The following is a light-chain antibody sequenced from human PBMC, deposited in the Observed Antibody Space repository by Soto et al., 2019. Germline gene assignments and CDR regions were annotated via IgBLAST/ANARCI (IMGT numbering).Light chain of an antibody. V-gene: IGLV2-14*01. J-gene: IGLJ1*01. Sequence: QSVLTQPASVSGSPGQSIAISCTGTSSDVGGYDYVSWYQQQPDKAPKLMIYEVTQRPSGVSNRFSGSKSGNTASLTISGLQAVDEADYYCSSHTSGSTRVFGTGTKVTVL. CDR1: SSDVGGYDY. CDR3: SSHTSGSTRV. CDR2: EVT.